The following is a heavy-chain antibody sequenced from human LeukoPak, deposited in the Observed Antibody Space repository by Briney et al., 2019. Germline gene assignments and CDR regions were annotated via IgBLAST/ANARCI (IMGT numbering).Heavy chain of an antibody. CDR1: GGTFSSYA. J-gene: IGHJ4*02. CDR3: ARDKGSSGYYRTYYFDY. CDR2: IIPIFGTA. Sequence: SVKVSCKASGGTFSSYAISWVRQAPGQGLEWMGRIIPIFGTANYAQKFQDRVTITTDESTSTAYMELSSLRSEDTAVYYCARDKGSSGYYRTYYFDYWGQGTLVTVSS. V-gene: IGHV1-69*05. D-gene: IGHD3-22*01.